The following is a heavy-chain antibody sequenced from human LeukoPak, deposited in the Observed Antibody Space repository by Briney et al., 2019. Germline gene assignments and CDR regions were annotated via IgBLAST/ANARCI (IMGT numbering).Heavy chain of an antibody. V-gene: IGHV1-2*02. CDR3: ARETRRLSSYGMDV. D-gene: IGHD2-2*01. CDR1: GYTFTGYY. CDR2: INPNSGGT. J-gene: IGHJ6*02. Sequence: ASVKVSCKASGYTFTGYYRHWVRQAPGQGLEWMGWINPNSGGTNYAQKFQGRVTMTRDTSISTAYMELSRLRSDDTAVYYCARETRRLSSYGMDVWGQGTTVTVSS.